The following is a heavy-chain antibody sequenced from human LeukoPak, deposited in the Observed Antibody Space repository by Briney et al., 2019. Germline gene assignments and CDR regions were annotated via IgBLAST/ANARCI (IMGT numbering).Heavy chain of an antibody. D-gene: IGHD3-10*01. CDR3: AKGALYGSGSFGKTYYYGMDV. CDR2: ISYDGSNK. J-gene: IGHJ6*02. V-gene: IGHV3-30*18. Sequence: PGRSLRLSCAASGFTFSSYGMHWVRQAPGKGLEWVAVISYDGSNKYYADSVKGRFTISRDNSKNTLYLQMNSLRAEDTAVYYCAKGALYGSGSFGKTYYYGMDVWGQGTTVTVSS. CDR1: GFTFSSYG.